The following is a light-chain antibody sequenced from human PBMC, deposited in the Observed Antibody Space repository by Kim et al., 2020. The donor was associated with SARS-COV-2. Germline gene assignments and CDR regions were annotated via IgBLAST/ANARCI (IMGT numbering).Light chain of an antibody. J-gene: IGKJ1*01. CDR1: QSISSK. V-gene: IGKV3-15*01. CDR3: QQYNNWPPWA. CDR2: DAS. Sequence: SPGERATLSCRASQSISSKLAWYRQRPGQAPRLLIYDASTRATEIPARFSGSGSGTEFTLTISSLQSEDFAIYYCQQYNNWPPWAFGQGTQVDIK.